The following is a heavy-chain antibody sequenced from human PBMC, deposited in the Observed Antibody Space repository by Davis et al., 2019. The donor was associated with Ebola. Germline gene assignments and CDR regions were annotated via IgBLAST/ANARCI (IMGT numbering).Heavy chain of an antibody. J-gene: IGHJ3*01. CDR3: AKDTSNIWFDV. V-gene: IGHV3-23*01. CDR2: LGLSADT. D-gene: IGHD6-13*01. CDR1: GFVFSSYV. Sequence: GESLKISCAASGFVFSSYVMSWVRRAPGKGLEWVSTLGLSADTYYSDSVKGRFTISRDNYKNILHLEMNSLRVEDTAMYYCAKDTSNIWFDVWGPGTMVTVSS.